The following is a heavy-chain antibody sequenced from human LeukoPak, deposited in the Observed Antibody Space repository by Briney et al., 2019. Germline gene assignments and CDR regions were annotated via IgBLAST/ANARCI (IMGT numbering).Heavy chain of an antibody. D-gene: IGHD2-15*01. CDR1: GGSFSGYY. V-gene: IGHV4-34*01. J-gene: IGHJ5*02. CDR3: ARARAPLLGRGYCSGGSCFGWFDP. CDR2: MNHSGST. Sequence: PSETLSLTCAVYGGSFSGYYWSWIRQPPGKGLEWIGEMNHSGSTNYNPSLKSRVTISVDTSKNQFSLKLSSVTAADTAVYYCARARAPLLGRGYCSGGSCFGWFDPWGQGTLVTVSS.